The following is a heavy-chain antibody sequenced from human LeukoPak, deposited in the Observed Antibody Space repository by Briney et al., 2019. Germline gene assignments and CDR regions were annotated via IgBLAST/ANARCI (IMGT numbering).Heavy chain of an antibody. V-gene: IGHV4-34*01. CDR3: ARGPYGDYVY. D-gene: IGHD4-17*01. Sequence: SETLSLTCAVYGGSFSGYYWGWIRQPPGKGLEWIGSIYYSGRTYYNPSLTSRVTISLDTSKNQFSLKLSSVTAADTAVYYCARGPYGDYVYWGQGTLVTVSS. J-gene: IGHJ4*02. CDR1: GGSFSGYY. CDR2: IYYSGRT.